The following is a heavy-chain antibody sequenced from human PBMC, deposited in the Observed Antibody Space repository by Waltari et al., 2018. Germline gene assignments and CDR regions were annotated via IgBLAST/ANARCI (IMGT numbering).Heavy chain of an antibody. J-gene: IGHJ6*02. V-gene: IGHV4-34*01. CDR2: INHSGST. CDR3: ARADSSGYYYYYGMDV. D-gene: IGHD3-22*01. CDR1: GGSFSGYY. Sequence: QVQLQQWGAGLLKPSETLSLTCAVYGGSFSGYYWSWIRQPPGKGLEWIGEINHSGSTNYNPSLKSRVTISVDTSKNQFSLERSSVTAADTAVYYCARADSSGYYYYYGMDVWGQGTTVTVSS.